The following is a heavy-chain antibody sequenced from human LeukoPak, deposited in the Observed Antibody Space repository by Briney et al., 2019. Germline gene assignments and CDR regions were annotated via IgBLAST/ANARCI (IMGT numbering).Heavy chain of an antibody. CDR2: IYYSGTT. D-gene: IGHD3-10*01. V-gene: IGHV4-59*01. Sequence: PPETLSLSCTVSGGSISGFFWTWIRQSPGKGLEYIGYIYYSGTTDYNPTLKSRVSMSVDTSKNQFFLNLTSVTAADTAIYYCARVGYGSGSWGWFDPWGQGTLVTVSS. CDR1: GGSISGFF. CDR3: ARVGYGSGSWGWFDP. J-gene: IGHJ5*02.